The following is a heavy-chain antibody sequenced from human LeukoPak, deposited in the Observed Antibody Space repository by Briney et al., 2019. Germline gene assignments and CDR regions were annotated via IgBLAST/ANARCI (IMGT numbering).Heavy chain of an antibody. CDR1: GFTFSSYA. D-gene: IGHD2-15*01. Sequence: PGGSLRLSCAASGFTFSSYAMHWVRQAPGKGLEWVAVISYDGSNKYYADSVKGRFTISRDNSENTLYLQMNSLRAEDTAVYYCARDGGYCSGGSCYWRSYYYGMDVWGQGTTVTVSS. V-gene: IGHV3-30-3*01. J-gene: IGHJ6*02. CDR2: ISYDGSNK. CDR3: ARDGGYCSGGSCYWRSYYYGMDV.